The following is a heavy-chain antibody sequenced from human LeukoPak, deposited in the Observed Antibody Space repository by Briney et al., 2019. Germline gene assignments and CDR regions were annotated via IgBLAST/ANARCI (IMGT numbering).Heavy chain of an antibody. J-gene: IGHJ6*03. CDR2: IRYDGSNK. CDR1: GFTFSTYG. V-gene: IGHV3-30*02. Sequence: PGGSLRLSCAASGFTFSTYGMHWVRQAPGKGLEWVAFIRYDGSNKYYVDSVKGRFTISRDNSKNTLYLQMNSLRAEDTAVYYCAKGAVLLQSRYMDVWGKGTTVTVSS. CDR3: AKGAVLLQSRYMDV. D-gene: IGHD4-11*01.